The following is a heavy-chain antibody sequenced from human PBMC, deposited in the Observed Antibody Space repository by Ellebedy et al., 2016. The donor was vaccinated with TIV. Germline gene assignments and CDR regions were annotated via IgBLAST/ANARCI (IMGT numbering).Heavy chain of an antibody. CDR1: GGSISSYY. CDR3: ARAIVLMVYVDPGGMDV. Sequence: MPSETLSLTCTVSGGSISSYYWSWIRQPPGKGLEWIGEINHSGSTNYNPALKSRVTISVDTSKNQSSLKLSSVTAADTAVYYCARAIVLMVYVDPGGMDVWGQGTTVTVSS. CDR2: INHSGST. D-gene: IGHD2-8*01. V-gene: IGHV4-34*01. J-gene: IGHJ6*02.